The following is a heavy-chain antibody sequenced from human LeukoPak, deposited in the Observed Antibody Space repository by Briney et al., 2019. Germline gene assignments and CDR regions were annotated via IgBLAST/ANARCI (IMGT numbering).Heavy chain of an antibody. CDR1: EFTFGRYA. D-gene: IGHD6-13*01. CDR3: ARDPSVGSSWYSYMDV. V-gene: IGHV3-48*04. CDR2: ISGTSAKI. Sequence: GGSLRLSCAASEFTFGRYAMNWVRQAPGKGLEWVSYISGTSAKIDYADSVKGRFTISRDTSKSSLYLQMDSLRAEDTAVYYCARDPSVGSSWYSYMDVWGKGTTVTVSS. J-gene: IGHJ6*03.